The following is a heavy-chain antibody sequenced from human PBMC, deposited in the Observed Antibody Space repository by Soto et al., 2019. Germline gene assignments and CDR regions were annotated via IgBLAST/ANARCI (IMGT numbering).Heavy chain of an antibody. CDR2: IYPGDSDT. CDR3: ARVGGGQDLDV. CDR1: GYSFSNYW. J-gene: IGHJ6*02. D-gene: IGHD3-16*01. V-gene: IGHV5-51*01. Sequence: GESLKISCKASGYSFSNYWIGWVRQMPGKGPAWMGIIYPGDSDTKYSPSFQGQVTISADTSISTAYLQWSSLKASDTAMYFCARVGGGQDLDVWGQGTTVTVSS.